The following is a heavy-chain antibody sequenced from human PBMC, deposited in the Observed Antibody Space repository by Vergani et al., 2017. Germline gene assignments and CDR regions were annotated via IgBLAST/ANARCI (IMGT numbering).Heavy chain of an antibody. Sequence: QLQLQESDSRLVNPSQTLSLTCTLSGDAISRDTYSWNWVRQPPGKPLEWIGSVYHSGTTYYTPSLGGRVTMSIDKSKNHFSLTLTSVTAADSAFYFCARSQTGYSRDWSTYVFYMDVWGKGTTVTVSS. V-gene: IGHV4-30-2*01. CDR2: VYHSGTT. CDR1: GDAISRDTYS. D-gene: IGHD3/OR15-3a*01. J-gene: IGHJ6*03. CDR3: ARSQTGYSRDWSTYVFYMDV.